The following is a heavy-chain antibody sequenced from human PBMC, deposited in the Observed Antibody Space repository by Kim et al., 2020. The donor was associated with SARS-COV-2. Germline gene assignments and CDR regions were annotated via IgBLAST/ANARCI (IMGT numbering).Heavy chain of an antibody. V-gene: IGHV1-3*01. CDR3: ARALYCSSTSCRDY. D-gene: IGHD2-2*01. J-gene: IGHJ4*02. Sequence: SQRFPGRATITSDTSASTAYLELSSLRSEDTAVYYCARALYCSSTSCRDYWGQGTLVTVSS.